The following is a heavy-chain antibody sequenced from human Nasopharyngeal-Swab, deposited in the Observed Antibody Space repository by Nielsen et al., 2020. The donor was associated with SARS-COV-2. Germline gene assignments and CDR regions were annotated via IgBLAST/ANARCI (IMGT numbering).Heavy chain of an antibody. CDR3: ARGRGYCSGGSCYSGGTDYYYGMDV. J-gene: IGHJ6*02. V-gene: IGHV3-21*01. CDR2: ISSSSSYI. CDR1: GFTFSSYS. D-gene: IGHD2-15*01. Sequence: GSLKISCAASGFTFSSYSMNWVRQAPGKGLEWVSSISSSSSYIYYADSVKGRFTISRDNAKNSLYLQMNSLRAEDTAVYYCARGRGYCSGGSCYSGGTDYYYGMDVWGQGTTVTVSS.